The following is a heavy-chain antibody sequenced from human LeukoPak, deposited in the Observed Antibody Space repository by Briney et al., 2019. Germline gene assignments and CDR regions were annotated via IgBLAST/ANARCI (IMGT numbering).Heavy chain of an antibody. CDR2: SRNKANSYTT. D-gene: IGHD3-10*01. V-gene: IGHV3-72*01. J-gene: IGHJ6*02. CDR3: ARGLRAGYVYHGMDV. CDR1: GFTLSDQY. Sequence: GRSLRLSCAASGFTLSDQYMDWVRQAPGKGLDWVGRSRNKANSYTTEYAASVKGRFTISRNDSENSVYLQMNSLKTEDTAVYYCARGLRAGYVYHGMDVWGQGTTVTVSS.